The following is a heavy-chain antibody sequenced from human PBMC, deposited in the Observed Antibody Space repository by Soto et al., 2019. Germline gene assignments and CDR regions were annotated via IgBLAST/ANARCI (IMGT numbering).Heavy chain of an antibody. Sequence: QVQLVQSGAEVKKPGSSVKVSCKASGGTFSSYAISWVRQAPGQGLEWMGGIIPISGTANYAQKFQGRVTITADESTSTAYMELSSLRSEDTAVYYCARSQGSSTSLAIYYYYYGMDVWGQGTTVTVSS. CDR1: GGTFSSYA. J-gene: IGHJ6*02. D-gene: IGHD2-2*01. CDR3: ARSQGSSTSLAIYYYYYGMDV. CDR2: IIPISGTA. V-gene: IGHV1-69*01.